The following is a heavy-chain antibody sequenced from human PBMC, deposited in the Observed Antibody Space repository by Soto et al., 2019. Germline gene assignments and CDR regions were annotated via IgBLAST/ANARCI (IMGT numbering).Heavy chain of an antibody. CDR3: AKVSSSWYAGFFDL. J-gene: IGHJ4*02. D-gene: IGHD6-13*01. V-gene: IGHV3-23*01. CDR2: LSDSGISI. Sequence: EVQLLEAGVGLVQPGVSLRLACTASGFTFSSHAMTWVRQSPGKGLEWVSGLSDSGISIYYADSVKDRLTISRDNSKNTLYLQIHTLRAEDTAVYYCAKVSSSWYAGFFDLWGQGTLVTVSS. CDR1: GFTFSSHA.